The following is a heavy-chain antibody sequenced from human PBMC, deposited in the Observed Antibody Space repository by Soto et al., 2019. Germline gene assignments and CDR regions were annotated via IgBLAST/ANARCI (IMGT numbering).Heavy chain of an antibody. CDR1: GFTFSKYW. CDR2: IKQDGSEK. J-gene: IGHJ6*02. Sequence: LRLSCAASGFTFSKYWMSWVRQAPGKGLQWVANIKQDGSEKYYVDSVKGRFTISRDNAKNSLYLQMNSLRDEDTAVYYCARLRVTSGIRGPSRHDYFYGMDVWGQGTTVTVSS. D-gene: IGHD2-21*02. CDR3: ARLRVTSGIRGPSRHDYFYGMDV. V-gene: IGHV3-7*01.